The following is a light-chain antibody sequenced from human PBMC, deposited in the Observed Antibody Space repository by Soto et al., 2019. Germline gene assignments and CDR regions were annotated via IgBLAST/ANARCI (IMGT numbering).Light chain of an antibody. CDR1: QSVSSY. Sequence: EIVLTQFPATLSLSPGERATLSCRASQSVSSYLAWYQQKPGQAPRLLIYDVSTRATGIPARFSGSGSGTEFTLTISSLQSDDFATYYCQQYSSYPTFGQGTKVDIK. J-gene: IGKJ1*01. CDR2: DVS. V-gene: IGKV3-11*01. CDR3: QQYSSYPT.